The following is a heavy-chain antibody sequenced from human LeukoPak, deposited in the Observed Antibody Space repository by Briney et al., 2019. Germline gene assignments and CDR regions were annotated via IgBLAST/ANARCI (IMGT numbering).Heavy chain of an antibody. Sequence: ASVKVSCKDSGYTFTSYDINWVRQATGQGLEWMGWMNPNSGNTGYAQKLQGRVTMTTDTSTSTAYMELRSLRSDDTAVYYCARDPRELLRAQSYFDYWGQGTLVTVSS. J-gene: IGHJ4*02. D-gene: IGHD1-26*01. CDR3: ARDPRELLRAQSYFDY. CDR1: GYTFTSYD. V-gene: IGHV1-8*01. CDR2: MNPNSGNT.